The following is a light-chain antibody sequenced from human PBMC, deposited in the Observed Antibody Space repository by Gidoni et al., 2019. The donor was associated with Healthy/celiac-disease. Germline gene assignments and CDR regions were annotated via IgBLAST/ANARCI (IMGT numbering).Light chain of an antibody. V-gene: IGLV6-57*02. CDR3: QSYDSSNHVV. CDR1: SGSIASND. CDR2: EDN. J-gene: IGLJ2*01. Sequence: NFMLTQPHSVSESPGKTVTISCTGSSGSIASNDVQWYQQRPGSAPTTVIYEDNQRPSGVPDLFSGSIDSSSNSASLTISGLKTEDEADYYCQSYDSSNHVVFGGGTKLTVL.